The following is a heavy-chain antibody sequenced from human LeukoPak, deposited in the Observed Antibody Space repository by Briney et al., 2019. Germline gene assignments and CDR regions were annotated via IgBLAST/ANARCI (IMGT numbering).Heavy chain of an antibody. CDR1: GFSFSSYW. Sequence: GGSLRLSCAASGFSFSSYWMHWVRQAPGKGLVWVSRIKTDGSSATYADSVKGRFTISRDNSKNTLYLQMNSLRAEDTAVYYCASGYSYGYDAFFWGQGTLVTVSS. D-gene: IGHD5-18*01. CDR2: IKTDGSSA. J-gene: IGHJ4*02. V-gene: IGHV3-74*01. CDR3: ASGYSYGYDAFF.